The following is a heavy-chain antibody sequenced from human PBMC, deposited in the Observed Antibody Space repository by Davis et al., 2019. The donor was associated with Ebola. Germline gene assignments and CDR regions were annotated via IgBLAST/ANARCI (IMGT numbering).Heavy chain of an antibody. D-gene: IGHD7-27*01. CDR3: ARNRGGEFLTGGMDV. Sequence: GESLKISCAASGFTFSDYYMSWIRQAPGKGLEWVSYISSSSSTIYYADSVKGRFTISRDNAKNSLYLQMNSLRAEDTAVYYCARNRGGEFLTGGMDVWGQGTTVTVSS. CDR2: ISSSSSTI. V-gene: IGHV3-11*04. CDR1: GFTFSDYY. J-gene: IGHJ6*02.